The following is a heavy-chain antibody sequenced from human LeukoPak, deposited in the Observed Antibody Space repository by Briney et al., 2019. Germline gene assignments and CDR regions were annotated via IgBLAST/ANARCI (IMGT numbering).Heavy chain of an antibody. CDR2: INHSGST. J-gene: IGHJ5*02. Sequence: PSETLSLTCAVYGGSFSGYYWSWIRQPPGKGLEWIGEINHSGSTNYNPSLKSRVTISVDTSKNQFSLKLSSVTAADTAVDYCASWTGIAAAGTGWFDPWGQGTLVTVSS. CDR1: GGSFSGYY. D-gene: IGHD6-13*01. V-gene: IGHV4-34*01. CDR3: ASWTGIAAAGTGWFDP.